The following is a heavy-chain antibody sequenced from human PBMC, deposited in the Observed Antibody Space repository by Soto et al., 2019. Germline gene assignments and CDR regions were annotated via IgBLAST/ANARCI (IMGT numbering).Heavy chain of an antibody. V-gene: IGHV4-30-4*01. J-gene: IGHJ6*02. CDR1: GGSISSGDYY. D-gene: IGHD3-10*01. CDR2: IYYSGST. Sequence: ASETLSLTCTVSGGSISSGDYYWSWIRQPPGKGLEWIGYIYYSGSTYYNPSLKSRVTISVDTSKNQFSLKLSSVTAADTAVYYCARGGVSYYYGMDVWGQGTTVTVSS. CDR3: ARGGVSYYYGMDV.